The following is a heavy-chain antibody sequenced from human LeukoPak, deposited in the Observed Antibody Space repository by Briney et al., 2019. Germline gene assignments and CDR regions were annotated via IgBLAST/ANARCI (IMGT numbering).Heavy chain of an antibody. Sequence: SETLSLTCTVSGGSMSSYYWSWIRQPAGKGLEGRGYIYYSGSTNYNPSLKSRVTISVDTSKNQFSLKLSSVTAADTAVYYCARVAPPYYYGSGSFFDPWGQGTLVTVSS. CDR2: IYYSGST. CDR1: GGSMSSYY. J-gene: IGHJ5*02. CDR3: ARVAPPYYYGSGSFFDP. V-gene: IGHV4-59*01. D-gene: IGHD3-10*01.